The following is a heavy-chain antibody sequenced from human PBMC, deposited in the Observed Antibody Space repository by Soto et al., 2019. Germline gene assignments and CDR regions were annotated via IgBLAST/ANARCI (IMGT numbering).Heavy chain of an antibody. CDR2: INHSGST. D-gene: IGHD4-17*01. CDR1: GGSFSGYY. Sequence: SETLSLTCAVYGGSFSGYYWSWIRQPPGKGLEWIGEINHSGSTNYNPSLKSRVTISVDTSKNQFSLKLSSVTAADTAVYYCARAGISIPTTVTTFFDYWGQGTLVTVSS. CDR3: ARAGISIPTTVTTFFDY. V-gene: IGHV4-34*01. J-gene: IGHJ4*02.